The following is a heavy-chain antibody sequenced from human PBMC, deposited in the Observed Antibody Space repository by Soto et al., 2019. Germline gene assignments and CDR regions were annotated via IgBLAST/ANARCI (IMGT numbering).Heavy chain of an antibody. V-gene: IGHV1-46*01. J-gene: IGHJ4*02. CDR3: ARDRSHGSAYWWLDY. CDR1: GYTFTSTW. D-gene: IGHD3-22*01. CDR2: INPYGGAA. Sequence: QVQLVQSGAEVKKPGASVKVSCKASGYTFTSTWMHWVRQAPGQGLEWMGIINPYGGAATYAEKVQGRVNMTRDTSTATDYMELSSLRSKDTAMYYCARDRSHGSAYWWLDYWGQGTQVTVSS.